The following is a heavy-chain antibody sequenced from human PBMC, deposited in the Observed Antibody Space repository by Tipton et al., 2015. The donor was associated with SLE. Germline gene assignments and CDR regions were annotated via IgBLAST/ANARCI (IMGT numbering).Heavy chain of an antibody. CDR2: IWYDGSNK. V-gene: IGHV3-33*06. CDR1: GFTFSSYG. CDR3: AKLAHLGAFDV. Sequence: RSLRLSCAASGFTFSSYGMHWVRQAPGKGLEWVAVIWYDGSNKYYADSVKGRFTVSRDNSRNTLYLQMNSLRAEDTAVYYCAKLAHLGAFDVWGQGTMVTVSS. J-gene: IGHJ3*01.